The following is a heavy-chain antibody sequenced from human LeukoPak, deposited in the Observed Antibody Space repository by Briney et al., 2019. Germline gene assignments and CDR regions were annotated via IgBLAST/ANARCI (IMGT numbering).Heavy chain of an antibody. CDR3: ARSYRYSGWKYFDY. CDR1: GFTFSSSA. J-gene: IGHJ4*02. D-gene: IGHD5-12*01. V-gene: IGHV3-30-3*01. CDR2: ISDDGNNE. Sequence: GGSLRLSCAASGFTFSSSAMSWVRQAPGKGLEWVAVISDDGNNEYYVDSVKGRFTISRDNSKNTLYLQMNSLRTEDTAMYYCARSYRYSGWKYFDYWGQGTLVTVSS.